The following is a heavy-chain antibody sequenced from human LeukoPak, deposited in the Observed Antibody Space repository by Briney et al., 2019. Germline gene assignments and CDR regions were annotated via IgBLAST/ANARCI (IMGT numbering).Heavy chain of an antibody. Sequence: PGGSLRLSCAASGFTFSSYSMNWVRQAPGKGLEWVSSISSSSSYIYYADSVKGRFTISRDNSKNTLYVQMNSLRAEDTAVYYCAKDSSGWHPFDFDYWGQGTLVTVSS. CDR1: GFTFSSYS. CDR3: AKDSSGWHPFDFDY. D-gene: IGHD6-19*01. J-gene: IGHJ4*02. V-gene: IGHV3-21*04. CDR2: ISSSSSYI.